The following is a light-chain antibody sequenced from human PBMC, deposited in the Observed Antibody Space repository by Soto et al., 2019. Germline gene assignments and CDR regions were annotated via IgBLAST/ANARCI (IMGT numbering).Light chain of an antibody. CDR3: QQYGSSPLT. V-gene: IGKV3-20*01. J-gene: IGKJ4*01. CDR1: QTVSSNY. CDR2: GAS. Sequence: EIVLTQSPGTLSLSPEERATLSCRASQTVSSNYFAWHQQKPGQAPRILIYGASNRATGIPDRFSGSGSGTDFTLTISSLEPEDFAVYYCQQYGSSPLTFGGGTKVEIK.